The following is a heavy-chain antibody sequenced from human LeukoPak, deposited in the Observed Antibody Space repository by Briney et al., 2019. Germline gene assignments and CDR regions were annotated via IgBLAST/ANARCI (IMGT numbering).Heavy chain of an antibody. J-gene: IGHJ4*02. D-gene: IGHD6-13*01. V-gene: IGHV3-23*01. Sequence: GGSLRLSCAASGFTFSTYALSWVRQAPGKGLEWVSSIVGSGSSTFYADSVKGRFSISRDNSKHTLYLQMNTLRADDTAVYYCAKADSSSWYKALDYWGQGTLVTVSS. CDR1: GFTFSTYA. CDR3: AKADSSSWYKALDY. CDR2: IVGSGSST.